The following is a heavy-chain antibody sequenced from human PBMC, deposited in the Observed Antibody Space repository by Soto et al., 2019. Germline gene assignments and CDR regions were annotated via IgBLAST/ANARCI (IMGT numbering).Heavy chain of an antibody. V-gene: IGHV1-2*04. Sequence: GASVKVSCKASGYTFTGYYMHWVRQAPGQGLEWMGWINPNYGGTNYAQKFQGWVTMTRDTSISTAYMELSRLRSDDTAVYYCARDSSPGAFDIWGQGTMVTVSS. CDR2: INPNYGGT. CDR3: ARDSSPGAFDI. J-gene: IGHJ3*02. CDR1: GYTFTGYY.